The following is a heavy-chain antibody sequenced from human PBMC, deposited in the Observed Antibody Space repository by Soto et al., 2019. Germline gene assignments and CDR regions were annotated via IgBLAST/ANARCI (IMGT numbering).Heavy chain of an antibody. CDR3: AIGYSSSRGYYFDY. D-gene: IGHD6-13*01. CDR1: GFTFSSYW. Sequence: GGSLRLSCAASGFTFSSYWMHWVRQAPGKGLVWVSRINSDGSSTSYADSVKGRFTISRDNAKNSLYLQMNSLSAEDTAVYYCAIGYSSSRGYYFDYWGQGTMVTVSS. V-gene: IGHV3-74*01. CDR2: INSDGSST. J-gene: IGHJ4*02.